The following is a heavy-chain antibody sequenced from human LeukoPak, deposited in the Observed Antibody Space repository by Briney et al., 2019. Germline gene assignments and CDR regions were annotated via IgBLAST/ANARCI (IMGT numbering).Heavy chain of an antibody. D-gene: IGHD2-15*01. CDR3: APAYCSGGSCYYY. J-gene: IGHJ4*02. CDR1: GYTFTSYD. V-gene: IGHV1-8*01. Sequence: ASVKVSCKASGYTFTSYDINWVRQATGQGLEWMGWMNPNSGNTGYAQKFQGRVTMTRNTSISTAYMELSSLRSEDTAVYYCAPAYCSGGSCYYYWGQETLVTVSS. CDR2: MNPNSGNT.